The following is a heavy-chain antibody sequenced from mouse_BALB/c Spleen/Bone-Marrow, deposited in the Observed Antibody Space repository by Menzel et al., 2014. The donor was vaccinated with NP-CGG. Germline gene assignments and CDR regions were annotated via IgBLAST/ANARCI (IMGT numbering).Heavy chain of an antibody. V-gene: IGHV1-7*01. CDR1: GYTFTSYW. CDR3: ARYGNYGDYFDY. J-gene: IGHJ2*01. Sequence: QVQLQQSGAELAKPGASVKMSRKASGYTFTSYWMHWVKPRPGQGLEWIGYINPSTGYTEYDQKFKDKATLTADKSSSTAYMQLSSLTSEDSAVYYCARYGNYGDYFDYWGQGTTLTVSS. CDR2: INPSTGYT. D-gene: IGHD2-1*01.